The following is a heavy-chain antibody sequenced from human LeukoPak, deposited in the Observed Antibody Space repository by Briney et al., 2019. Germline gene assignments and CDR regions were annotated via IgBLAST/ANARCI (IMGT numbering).Heavy chain of an antibody. CDR1: GFTFSNYG. CDR3: AKEYAGSHYYFYYMDV. J-gene: IGHJ6*03. CDR2: IRYDGSDK. V-gene: IGHV3-30*02. Sequence: GGSLRLSCAASGFTFSNYGMHWVRQAPGKGLEWVAFIRYDGSDKYYADSVKGRLTISRDSSKKTLYLQMNSLRAEDTAVYYCAKEYAGSHYYFYYMDVWGKGTTVTVSS.